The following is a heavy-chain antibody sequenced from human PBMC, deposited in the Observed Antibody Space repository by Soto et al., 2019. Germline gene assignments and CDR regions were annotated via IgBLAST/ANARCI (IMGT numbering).Heavy chain of an antibody. CDR1: GFTFTRYS. V-gene: IGHV3-21*06. Sequence: LRLSCAASGFTFTRYSINWVRQAPGKGLEWVSSISSTTNYIYYGDSMKGRFTISRDNAKNSLYLEMNSLRAEDTAVYYCARESEDLTSNFDYWGQGTLVTVSS. CDR2: ISSTTNYI. CDR3: ARESEDLTSNFDY. J-gene: IGHJ4*02.